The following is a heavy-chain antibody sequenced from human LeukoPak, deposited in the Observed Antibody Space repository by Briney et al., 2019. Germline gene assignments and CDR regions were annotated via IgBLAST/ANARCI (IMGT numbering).Heavy chain of an antibody. CDR2: IIPIFGTA. CDR1: GYTFTRYS. Sequence: SVKVSCKASGYTFTRYSMNWVRQAPGQGLEWMGGIIPIFGTANYAQKFQGRVTITADKSTSTAYMELSSLRSEDTAVYYCASYSSSWYRAFDIWGQGTMVTVSS. J-gene: IGHJ3*02. V-gene: IGHV1-69*06. D-gene: IGHD6-13*01. CDR3: ASYSSSWYRAFDI.